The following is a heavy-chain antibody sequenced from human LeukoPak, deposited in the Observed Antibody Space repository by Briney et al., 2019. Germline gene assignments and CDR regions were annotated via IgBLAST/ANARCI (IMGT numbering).Heavy chain of an antibody. V-gene: IGHV4-34*01. CDR1: GGSFSGYY. Sequence: SETLSLTCAVYGGSFSGYYWSWIRQPPGKGLEWIGEINHSGSTNYNPSLKSRVTISVDTSKNQFSLKLSSVTAADTAVYYCARAHRCSGGSCPLGYWGQGTLVTVSS. CDR2: INHSGST. J-gene: IGHJ4*02. CDR3: ARAHRCSGGSCPLGY. D-gene: IGHD2-15*01.